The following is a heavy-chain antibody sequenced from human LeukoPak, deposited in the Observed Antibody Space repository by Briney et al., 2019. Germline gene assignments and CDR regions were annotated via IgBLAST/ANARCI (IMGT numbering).Heavy chain of an antibody. CDR3: ARDQGGSYYRSSKAFVI. D-gene: IGHD1-26*01. J-gene: IGHJ3*02. Sequence: GGSLRLSCAASGFTFSSNWMSWVRQAPGKGLEWVANIKQDGSAKYYVDSVKGRFTISRDNAKNSLYLQMNSLRAEDTAVYYCARDQGGSYYRSSKAFVIWGQGTMVTVSS. CDR2: IKQDGSAK. V-gene: IGHV3-7*01. CDR1: GFTFSSNW.